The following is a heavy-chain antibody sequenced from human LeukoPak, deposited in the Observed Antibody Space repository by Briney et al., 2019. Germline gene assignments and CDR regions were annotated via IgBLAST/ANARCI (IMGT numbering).Heavy chain of an antibody. V-gene: IGHV1-2*02. J-gene: IGHJ4*02. CDR3: ARDGYVFWSGYYTGDPQFDY. CDR1: GYTFTGYY. D-gene: IGHD3-3*01. CDR2: INPNSGGT. Sequence: ASVKVSCKASGYTFTGYYMHWVRQAPGQGLEWMGWINPNSGGTNYAQKFQGRVTMTRDTSISTAYMELSRLRSDDTAVYYCARDGYVFWSGYYTGDPQFDYWGQGTLVTVSS.